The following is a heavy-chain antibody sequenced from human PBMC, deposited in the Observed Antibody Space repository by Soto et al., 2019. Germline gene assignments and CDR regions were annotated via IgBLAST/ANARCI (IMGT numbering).Heavy chain of an antibody. V-gene: IGHV4-30-4*01. J-gene: IGHJ4*02. CDR2: IYYSGST. CDR1: GGSISSGDYY. CDR3: ARVGSSIATRPFDY. Sequence: QVQLQESGPGLVKPSQTLSLTCTVSGGSISSGDYYWSWIREPPGKGLEWIGYIYYSGSTYYNPSIKSRVTISVDTSKNKFSLKLSSVTAADTAVYYCARVGSSIATRPFDYWGQGTLVTVSS. D-gene: IGHD6-6*01.